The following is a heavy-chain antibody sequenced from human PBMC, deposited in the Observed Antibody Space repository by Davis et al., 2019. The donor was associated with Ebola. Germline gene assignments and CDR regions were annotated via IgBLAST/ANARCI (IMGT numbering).Heavy chain of an antibody. CDR2: GYFTGDT. CDR1: GYSISSGYH. V-gene: IGHV4-38-2*02. D-gene: IGHD2-2*01. J-gene: IGHJ4*02. Sequence: MPSETLSLTCTVSGYSISSGYHWDRIRQPPGKGPAWIGSGYFTGDTYYSPSLKSRVTISVDTSKDQFSLKLSSVTAADTAVYYCARRGGFSGVPIDYWGQGSLITVAS. CDR3: ARRGGFSGVPIDY.